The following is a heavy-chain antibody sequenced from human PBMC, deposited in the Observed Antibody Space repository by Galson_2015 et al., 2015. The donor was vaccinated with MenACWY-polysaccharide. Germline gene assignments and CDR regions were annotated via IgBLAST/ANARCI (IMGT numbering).Heavy chain of an antibody. D-gene: IGHD7-27*01. Sequence: SLRLSCAASGLTFSNWWMTWVRQAPGKGLEWVASIKKDGSEKYYVDSVKGRFTISRDNAKDSLCLQMNSLRAEDTAVYFCARGHLGLGLWGQGTTVTVSS. CDR1: GLTFSNWW. J-gene: IGHJ6*02. CDR2: IKKDGSEK. CDR3: ARGHLGLGL. V-gene: IGHV3-7*01.